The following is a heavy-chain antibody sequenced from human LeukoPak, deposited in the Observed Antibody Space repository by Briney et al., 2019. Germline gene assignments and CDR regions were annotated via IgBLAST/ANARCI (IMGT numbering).Heavy chain of an antibody. CDR3: ARGRPRYCSSTSCYPGIGYYYYMDV. V-gene: IGHV4-34*01. J-gene: IGHJ6*03. CDR2: INHSGST. CDR1: GGSFSGYY. D-gene: IGHD2-2*01. Sequence: SETLSLTCAVYGGSFSGYYWSWLRQPPGKGLEWIGEINHSGSTNYNPSLKSRVTISVDTSKNQFSLKLSSVTAADTAVYYCARGRPRYCSSTSCYPGIGYYYYMDVWGKGTTVTVSS.